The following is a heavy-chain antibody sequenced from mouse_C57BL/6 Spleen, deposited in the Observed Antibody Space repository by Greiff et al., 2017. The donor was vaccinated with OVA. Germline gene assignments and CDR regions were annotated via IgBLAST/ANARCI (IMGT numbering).Heavy chain of an antibody. CDR2: IYPGDGDT. CDR3: ARRYSYGSSPLLGY. Sequence: VQRVESGAELVKPGASVKISCKASGYAFSSYWMNWVKQRPGKGLEWIGQIYPGDGDTNYNGKFKGKATLTADKSSSTAYMQLSSLTSEDSAVYFCARRYSYGSSPLLGYWGQGTTLTVSS. V-gene: IGHV1-80*01. D-gene: IGHD1-1*01. CDR1: GYAFSSYW. J-gene: IGHJ2*01.